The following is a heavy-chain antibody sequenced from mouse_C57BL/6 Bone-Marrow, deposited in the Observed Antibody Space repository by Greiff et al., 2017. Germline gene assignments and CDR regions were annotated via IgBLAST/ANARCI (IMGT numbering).Heavy chain of an antibody. CDR2: INYDGSST. CDR1: GFTFSDYY. J-gene: IGHJ4*01. CDR3: AREPLMDY. V-gene: IGHV5-16*01. Sequence: EVKLVESEGGLVQPGSSMKLSCTASGFTFSDYYMAWVRQVPEKGLEWVANINYDGSSTYYLDSLKSRFIISGDNAKNILYLQMSSLKSEDTATXYCAREPLMDYWGQGTSVTVSS.